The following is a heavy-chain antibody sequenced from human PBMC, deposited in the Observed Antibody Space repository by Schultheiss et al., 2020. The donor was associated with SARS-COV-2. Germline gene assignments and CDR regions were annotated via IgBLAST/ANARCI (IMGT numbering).Heavy chain of an antibody. CDR1: GFTFSSYG. V-gene: IGHV3-30*03. CDR2: ISYDGSNK. Sequence: GESLKISCAASGFTFSSYGMHWVRQAPGKGLEWVAVISYDGSNKYYADSVKGRFTISRDNSKNTLYLQMNSLRAEDTAVYYCARVNNWVFGVVSQNWFDPWGQGTLVTVSS. CDR3: ARVNNWVFGVVSQNWFDP. D-gene: IGHD3-3*01. J-gene: IGHJ5*02.